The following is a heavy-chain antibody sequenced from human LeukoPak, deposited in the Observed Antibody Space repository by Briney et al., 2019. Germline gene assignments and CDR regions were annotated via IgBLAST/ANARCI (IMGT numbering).Heavy chain of an antibody. D-gene: IGHD1-1*01. V-gene: IGHV3-74*01. CDR2: INSVGSST. Sequence: GGSLRLSCTASGFIFSTYWMHWVRQAPGKGLVWVSRINSVGSSTNYADSVKGRFTMSRDNAKNMLYLQMNSLRAEDTGIYYCARDQRGNWNDTPRYWGQGTLVTVSS. J-gene: IGHJ4*02. CDR3: ARDQRGNWNDTPRY. CDR1: GFIFSTYW.